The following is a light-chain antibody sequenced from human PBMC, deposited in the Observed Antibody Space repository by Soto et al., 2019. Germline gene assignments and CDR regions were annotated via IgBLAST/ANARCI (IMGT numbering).Light chain of an antibody. V-gene: IGLV1-47*02. J-gene: IGLJ2*01. CDR1: TSNIGTFY. CDR2: SND. Sequence: QSVLTQPPSASSTPGQTVTISCSGSTSNIGTFYVYWYQHLPGTAPKLLIYSNDQRPSAVPGRFSGSKSGTSASLAISGLLSEDEADYYCATWDDSLNVVFGGGTQLTVL. CDR3: ATWDDSLNVV.